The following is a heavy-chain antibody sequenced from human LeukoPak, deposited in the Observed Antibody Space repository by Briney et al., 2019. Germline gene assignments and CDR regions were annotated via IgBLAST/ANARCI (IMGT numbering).Heavy chain of an antibody. CDR1: GGTFSSYA. J-gene: IGHJ4*02. Sequence: GSSVKVSCKASGGTFSSYAISWVRQAPGQGLEWMGRIIPIFGTANYAQKFQGRVTITTDESTSTAYMELSRLRSDDTAVYYCARDLDCSSTSCYTFLDYWGQGTLVTVSS. V-gene: IGHV1-69*05. CDR3: ARDLDCSSTSCYTFLDY. CDR2: IIPIFGTA. D-gene: IGHD2-2*02.